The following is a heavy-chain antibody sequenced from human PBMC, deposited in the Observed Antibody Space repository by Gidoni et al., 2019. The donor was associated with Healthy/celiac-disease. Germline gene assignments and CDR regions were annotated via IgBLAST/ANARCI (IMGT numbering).Heavy chain of an antibody. D-gene: IGHD1-26*01. CDR3: ATRFGSAGIVGATTFAFDI. J-gene: IGHJ3*02. CDR2: FDPEDGET. CDR1: GYTLTELS. V-gene: IGHV1-24*01. Sequence: QVQLVQSGAEVKKPGASVKVSCKVSGYTLTELSMHWVRQAPGKGLEWMGGFDPEDGETIYAQKFQGRVTMTEDTSTDTAYMELSSLRSEDTAVYYCATRFGSAGIVGATTFAFDIWGQGTMVTVSS.